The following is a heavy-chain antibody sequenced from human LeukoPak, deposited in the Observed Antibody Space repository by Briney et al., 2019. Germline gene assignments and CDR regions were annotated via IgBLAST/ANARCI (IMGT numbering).Heavy chain of an antibody. D-gene: IGHD3-3*01. CDR1: GYTFTGYY. CDR3: ARDKGGSDYDFWTGLDY. J-gene: IGHJ4*02. CDR2: INPNSGGT. Sequence: ASVKVSCKASGYTFTGYYMHWVRQAPGQGLGWMGWINPNSGGTNYAQSLQGRVTMTTDTSTSTAYMELRSLRFDDTAVYYCARDKGGSDYDFWTGLDYWGQGTLVAVSS. V-gene: IGHV1-2*02.